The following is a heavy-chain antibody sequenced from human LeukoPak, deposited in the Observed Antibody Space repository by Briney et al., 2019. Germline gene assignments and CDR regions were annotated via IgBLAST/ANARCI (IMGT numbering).Heavy chain of an antibody. CDR2: IWYDGSNK. CDR1: GFTFSSYG. D-gene: IGHD6-19*01. J-gene: IGHJ4*02. Sequence: GGSLRLSCAASGFTFSSYGMHWVRQAAGKGLEWVAVIWYDGSNKYYADSVKGRFTISRDNSNNTLYLQMNSLRAEDTAVYYCARDRYSSGWYDYWGQGTLVTVSS. CDR3: ARDRYSSGWYDY. V-gene: IGHV3-33*01.